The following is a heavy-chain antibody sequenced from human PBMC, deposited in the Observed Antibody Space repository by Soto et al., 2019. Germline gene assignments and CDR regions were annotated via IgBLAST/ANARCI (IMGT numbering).Heavy chain of an antibody. Sequence: ASVKVSCKASGYTFTSYAMHWVRQAPGQRLEWMGWINAGNGNTKYSQKFQGRVTITRDTSASTAYMELSSLRSEDTAVYYCARYRDTAMRIDVWGQGTTVTVSS. CDR1: GYTFTSYA. CDR2: INAGNGNT. J-gene: IGHJ6*02. D-gene: IGHD5-18*01. V-gene: IGHV1-3*01. CDR3: ARYRDTAMRIDV.